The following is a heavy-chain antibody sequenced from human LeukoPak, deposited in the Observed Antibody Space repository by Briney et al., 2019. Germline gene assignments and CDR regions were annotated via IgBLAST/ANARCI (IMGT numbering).Heavy chain of an antibody. CDR2: ISSNGGST. D-gene: IGHD2-2*01. CDR3: VKDWRGVVVPAADDAFDI. Sequence: PGGSLRLSCSASGFTFSSYAMHWGRQAPGKGLEYVSAISSNGGSTYYADSVKGRFTISRDNSKNTLYLQMSSLRAEDTAVYYCVKDWRGVVVPAADDAFDIWGQGTMVTVSS. J-gene: IGHJ3*02. CDR1: GFTFSSYA. V-gene: IGHV3-64D*06.